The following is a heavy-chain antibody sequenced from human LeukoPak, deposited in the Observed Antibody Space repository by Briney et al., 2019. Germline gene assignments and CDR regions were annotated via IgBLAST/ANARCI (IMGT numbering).Heavy chain of an antibody. J-gene: IGHJ4*02. CDR1: GFTFSDYG. V-gene: IGHV3-30*02. CDR3: AKVDSERASFFFDT. D-gene: IGHD3-22*01. CDR2: MYYDGRTK. Sequence: GGSLRLSCAASGFTFSDYGMQWVRQAPGKGLEWVAFMYYDGRTKYYADSVRGRSTVSRDNSKKTLYLQLSSVSPEDTAMYFCAKVDSERASFFFDTWGQGTLVTVSS.